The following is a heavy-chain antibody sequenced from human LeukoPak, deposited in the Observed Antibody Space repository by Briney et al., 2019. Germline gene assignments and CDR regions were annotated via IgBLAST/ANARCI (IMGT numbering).Heavy chain of an antibody. V-gene: IGHV3-33*01. J-gene: IGHJ4*02. CDR3: ARDGSFFTSGFDY. Sequence: PGGSLRLSCAASGFAFSSYGMHWVRQAPGKGLEWVAVIWYDGSNKYYADSVKGRFTISRDNSKNTLYLQMNSLRAEDTAVYYCARDGSFFTSGFDYWGQGTLVTVSS. CDR1: GFAFSSYG. CDR2: IWYDGSNK. D-gene: IGHD3-3*01.